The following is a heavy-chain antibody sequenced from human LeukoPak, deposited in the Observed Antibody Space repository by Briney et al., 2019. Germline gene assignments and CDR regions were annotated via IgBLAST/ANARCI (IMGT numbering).Heavy chain of an antibody. CDR2: IRYDGSNK. Sequence: PGGSLRLSCAASGFTFSSYGMHWVRQAPGKGLEWVAFIRYDGSNKYYADSVKGRFTISRDNSKNTLHLQMNSLRAEDTAVYYCAKGDYSSPPYWGQGTLVTVSS. CDR3: AKGDYSSPPY. J-gene: IGHJ4*02. CDR1: GFTFSSYG. V-gene: IGHV3-30*02. D-gene: IGHD6-13*01.